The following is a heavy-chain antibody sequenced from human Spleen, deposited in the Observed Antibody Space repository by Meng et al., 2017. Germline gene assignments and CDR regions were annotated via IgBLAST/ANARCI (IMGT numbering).Heavy chain of an antibody. CDR3: ARRTKSGNYRYFDS. V-gene: IGHV5-51*01. CDR2: IYPDDSDT. Sequence: GGSLRLSCKGSGYSFTSYWIGWVRQLPGKGLEGMGIIYPDDSDTRYSTSFQGQVTMSADKSINTAYLQWSSLKASDTAMYYCARRTKSGNYRYFDSWGQGTLVTVSS. CDR1: GYSFTSYW. D-gene: IGHD1-26*01. J-gene: IGHJ4*02.